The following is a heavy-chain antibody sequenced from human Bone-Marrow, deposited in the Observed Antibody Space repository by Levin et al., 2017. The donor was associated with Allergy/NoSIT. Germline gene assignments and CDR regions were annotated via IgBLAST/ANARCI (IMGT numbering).Heavy chain of an antibody. V-gene: IGHV1-2*03. CDR1: GYTFTDHN. D-gene: IGHD6-19*01. CDR3: ARCLTSGWEDDAFDI. Sequence: LGASVKVSCKASGYTFTDHNMHWVRQAPGQGPEWMGRIKIDSGVTQYAQNFQGRVTMTRDTSISTAYMELSRLTSDDTATYYCARCLTSGWEDDAFDIWGHGTMVTVSS. J-gene: IGHJ3*02. CDR2: IKIDSGVT.